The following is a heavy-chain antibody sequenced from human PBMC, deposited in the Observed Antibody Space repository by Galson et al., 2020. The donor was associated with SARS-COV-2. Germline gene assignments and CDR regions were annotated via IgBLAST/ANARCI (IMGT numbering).Heavy chain of an antibody. J-gene: IGHJ4*02. V-gene: IGHV4-34*01. CDR3: ARSPLPSDSSCRYSDY. CDR2: INHSGTT. D-gene: IGHD3-22*01. Sequence: SETLSLTCDVYGGSFSGYYWSWIRQPPEKGLEWIGEINHSGTTNYNPSPKSRVTISVDTSKNQFSLTLSSVTAADTAVYYCARSPLPSDSSCRYSDYWGQGTPVTVSS. CDR1: GGSFSGYY.